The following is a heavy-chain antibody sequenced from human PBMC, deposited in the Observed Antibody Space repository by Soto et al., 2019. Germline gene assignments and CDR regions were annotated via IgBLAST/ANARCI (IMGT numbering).Heavy chain of an antibody. D-gene: IGHD1-1*01. CDR3: AKIRGSHNSPNWYGLDG. CDR2: ITYDDTYK. V-gene: IGHV3-30*18. CDR1: GFDFGDFG. Sequence: SLRLSCAASGFDFGDFGMVWVRQPPCRGLEWVALITYDDTYKHYADAVKGRFIISRDNDKNMLSLQMDSLRPGDTALYYCAKIRGSHNSPNWYGLDGWGKRTTVTVSA. J-gene: IGHJ6*04.